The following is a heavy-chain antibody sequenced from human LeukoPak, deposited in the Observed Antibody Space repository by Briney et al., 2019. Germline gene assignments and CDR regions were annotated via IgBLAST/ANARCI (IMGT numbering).Heavy chain of an antibody. J-gene: IGHJ5*02. Sequence: PGGSLRLSCAASVFTFSSYAMHWVRQAPGEGLENVSAISSNGGSTYYANSLKGRFTISRDNSKNTLYLQMGSLRAEDMAVYYCAREKIQIWLNNWFDPWGQGTLVTVSS. CDR1: VFTFSSYA. V-gene: IGHV3-64*01. CDR3: AREKIQIWLNNWFDP. D-gene: IGHD5-18*01. CDR2: ISSNGGST.